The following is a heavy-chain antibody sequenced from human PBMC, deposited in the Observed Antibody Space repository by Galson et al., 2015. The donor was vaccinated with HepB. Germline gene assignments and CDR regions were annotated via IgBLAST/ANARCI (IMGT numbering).Heavy chain of an antibody. CDR1: GFTFSSYA. V-gene: IGHV3-23*01. Sequence: SLRLSCAASGFTFSSYAMIWVRQAPGKGLEWVSALSGSCGSTYYTDSVKGRFTISRDNSKNTLYLQMNTRRAEDTAVYYCAKDLNFALRDPDYCGQGTLVTVSS. J-gene: IGHJ4*02. CDR2: LSGSCGST. D-gene: IGHD3-10*01. CDR3: AKDLNFALRDPDY.